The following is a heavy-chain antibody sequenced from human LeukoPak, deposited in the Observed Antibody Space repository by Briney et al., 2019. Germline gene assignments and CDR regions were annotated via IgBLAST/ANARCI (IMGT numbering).Heavy chain of an antibody. CDR1: GFTFDDYG. CDR3: AKGGGVWGTAGY. CDR2: INWNGDST. J-gene: IGHJ4*02. Sequence: GGSLRLSCAASGFTFDDYGMSWVRQAPGKGLEWVSGINWNGDSTGYADSVKGRFTISRDNSKNTLYLQMNSLRAEDTAVYYCAKGGGVWGTAGYWGQGTLITVSS. V-gene: IGHV3-20*04. D-gene: IGHD3-16*01.